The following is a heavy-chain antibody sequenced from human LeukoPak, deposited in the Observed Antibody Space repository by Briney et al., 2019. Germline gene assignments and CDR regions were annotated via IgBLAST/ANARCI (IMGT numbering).Heavy chain of an antibody. CDR2: IYHSGST. D-gene: IGHD3-10*01. Sequence: SETLSLTCAVSGYSISSGYYWGWIRQPPGKGLEWIGSIYHSGSTYSNPSLKSRVTISVDTSKNQFSLKLSSVTAADTAVYYCATNLWFGELPTYWGQGTLVTVSS. CDR3: ATNLWFGELPTY. J-gene: IGHJ4*02. V-gene: IGHV4-38-2*01. CDR1: GYSISSGYY.